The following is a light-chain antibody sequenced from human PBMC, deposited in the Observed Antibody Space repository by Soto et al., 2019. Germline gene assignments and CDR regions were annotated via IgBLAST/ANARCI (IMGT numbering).Light chain of an antibody. Sequence: QSVLAQPPSASGSPGQSVTISCTGTSSDVGGYDYVSWYQQHPGKAPKLMIYEVTIRPSGVSDRFSGSKSGNTDSLTVSGLQDEDEADYYCSSYTGGNPSYVLGTGNKVTVL. J-gene: IGLJ1*01. CDR2: EVT. V-gene: IGLV2-8*01. CDR1: SSDVGGYDY. CDR3: SSYTGGNPSYV.